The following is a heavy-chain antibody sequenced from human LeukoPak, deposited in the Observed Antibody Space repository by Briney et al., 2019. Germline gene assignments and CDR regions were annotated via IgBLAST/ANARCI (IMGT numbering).Heavy chain of an antibody. V-gene: IGHV4-30-2*01. D-gene: IGHD3-10*01. J-gene: IGHJ4*02. CDR2: IYHSGST. Sequence: PSETLSLTCAVSGGSISSGGYSWSWIRQPPGKGLEWIGYIYHSGSTYYNPSLKSRVTISVDRSKNQFSLKLSSVTAADTAVYYCARERAPKGIDYWGQGTLVTVSS. CDR1: GGSISSGGYS. CDR3: ARERAPKGIDY.